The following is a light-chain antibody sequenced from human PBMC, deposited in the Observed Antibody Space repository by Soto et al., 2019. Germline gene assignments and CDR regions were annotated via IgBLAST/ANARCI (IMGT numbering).Light chain of an antibody. J-gene: IGKJ1*01. CDR3: QQYNSYPT. CDR2: DAS. CDR1: QSISSW. V-gene: IGKV1-5*01. Sequence: DIQMTQSPSTLSASVGDRVTITCRASQSISSWLAWYQQKPGKAPKFLIYDASSLESGVPSRFSGSGFGTEFTLTFSSLQPDDIATYYCQQYNSYPTFGQGTKVDIK.